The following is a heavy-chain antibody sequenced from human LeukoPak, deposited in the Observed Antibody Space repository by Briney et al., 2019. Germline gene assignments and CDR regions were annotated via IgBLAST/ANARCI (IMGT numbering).Heavy chain of an antibody. J-gene: IGHJ4*02. V-gene: IGHV3-15*01. Sequence: PGGSLGLSCAASGFTFSNAWMSWVRQAPGKGLEWVGRIRSKTDGGTTDYAAPVKGRFTISRDDSKNTLYLQMNRLKTEDTAVYYCTRQRGSTSLFYYFDYWGQGTLVTVSS. CDR2: IRSKTDGGTT. D-gene: IGHD2-2*01. CDR3: TRQRGSTSLFYYFDY. CDR1: GFTFSNAW.